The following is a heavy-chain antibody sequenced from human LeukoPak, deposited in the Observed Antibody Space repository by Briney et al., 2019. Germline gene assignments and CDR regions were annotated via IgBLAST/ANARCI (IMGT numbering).Heavy chain of an antibody. CDR2: ISVYNGNT. D-gene: IGHD6-19*01. Sequence: ASVKVSCKASGYTFTGYYMHWVRQAPGQGLEWVGWISVYNGNTNYAQNLQGRVTMTTDTSTSTAYMDLRSLRSDDTAVYYCARDKGGAYSTGWYDYWGQGTLVTVSS. J-gene: IGHJ4*02. CDR1: GYTFTGYY. CDR3: ARDKGGAYSTGWYDY. V-gene: IGHV1-18*04.